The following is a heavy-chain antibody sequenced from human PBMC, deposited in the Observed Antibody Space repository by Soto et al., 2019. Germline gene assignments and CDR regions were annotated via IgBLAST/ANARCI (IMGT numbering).Heavy chain of an antibody. CDR2: TYYSGST. Sequence: SETLSLTCIVSGGSITRRSSYWAWIRQHPGKGLEWIGYTYYSGSTYYNPSLKSRVTISVDTSKNQLSLKLSSVTAADTAVYYCARDMGASDYWGQGTLVTVSS. CDR1: GGSITRRSSY. CDR3: ARDMGASDY. V-gene: IGHV4-31*03. J-gene: IGHJ4*02. D-gene: IGHD3-10*01.